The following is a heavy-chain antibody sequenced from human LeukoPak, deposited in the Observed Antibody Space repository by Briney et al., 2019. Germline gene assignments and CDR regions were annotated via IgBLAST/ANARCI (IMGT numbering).Heavy chain of an antibody. Sequence: PSETLSLTCAVYGGSFSGYYWSWIRQPPGKGLEWIGEINHSGSTNYNPSLKSRVTISVDTSKNQFSLKLSSVTAADTAVYYCARDYGDYAVIWFDPWGQGTLVTVSS. CDR1: GGSFSGYY. D-gene: IGHD4-17*01. J-gene: IGHJ5*02. CDR3: ARDYGDYAVIWFDP. CDR2: INHSGST. V-gene: IGHV4-34*01.